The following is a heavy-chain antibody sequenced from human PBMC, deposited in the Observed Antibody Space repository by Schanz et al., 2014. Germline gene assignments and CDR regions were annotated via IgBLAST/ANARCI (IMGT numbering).Heavy chain of an antibody. V-gene: IGHV3-23*01. CDR3: AKDLGVDCGDGCFNWYFDL. CDR2: IGTSGGT. Sequence: EVQLLESGGGLVQPGGSLKLSCAASGLIFSNYVMSWVRQAPGKGLEWVSTIGTSGGTNYAESVKGRFTISRDNSKNTLYLQMNSRRAEDTAVYFCAKDLGVDCGDGCFNWYFDLWGRGTLVTVSS. D-gene: IGHD2-21*02. CDR1: GLIFSNYV. J-gene: IGHJ2*01.